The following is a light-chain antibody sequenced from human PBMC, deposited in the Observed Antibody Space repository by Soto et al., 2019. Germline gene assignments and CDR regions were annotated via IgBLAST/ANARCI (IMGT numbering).Light chain of an antibody. CDR2: KAS. Sequence: DIPMTQSPSTLSGSVGDRVTITCRASQTISSWLAWYQQKPGKAPKLLIYKASTLKSGVPSRFSGSGSGTDFTLTITSLRPEDFATYYCQQSYNAPHTFGQGTKLDIK. CDR1: QTISSW. CDR3: QQSYNAPHT. V-gene: IGKV1-5*03. J-gene: IGKJ2*01.